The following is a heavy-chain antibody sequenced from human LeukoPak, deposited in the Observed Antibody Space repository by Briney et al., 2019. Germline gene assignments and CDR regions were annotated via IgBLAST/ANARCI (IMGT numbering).Heavy chain of an antibody. Sequence: PGGSLRLSCTASGLTFSTSGFNWVRQAPGKGLEWVASIGPTCSDRYHADSIKGRFTISRDNANNFLYLQMNSLRAEDTAVYYCARDPALGCSSTSCSSNWGQGTLVTVSS. V-gene: IGHV3-21*06. J-gene: IGHJ4*02. CDR2: IGPTCSDR. D-gene: IGHD2-2*01. CDR1: GLTFSTSG. CDR3: ARDPALGCSSTSCSSN.